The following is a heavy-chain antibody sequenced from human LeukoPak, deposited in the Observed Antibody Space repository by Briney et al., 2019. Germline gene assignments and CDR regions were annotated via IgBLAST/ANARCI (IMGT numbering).Heavy chain of an antibody. J-gene: IGHJ4*02. V-gene: IGHV4-30-4*01. CDR1: GGSISSGDYY. Sequence: PSETLSLTSTVSGGSISSGDYYWSWIRQPPGKGLEWIGYIYYSGSTYYNPSLKSRVTISVDTSKNQFSLKLSSVTAADTAVYYCARGIAAAGPYFDYWGQGTLVTVSS. CDR3: ARGIAAAGPYFDY. CDR2: IYYSGST. D-gene: IGHD6-13*01.